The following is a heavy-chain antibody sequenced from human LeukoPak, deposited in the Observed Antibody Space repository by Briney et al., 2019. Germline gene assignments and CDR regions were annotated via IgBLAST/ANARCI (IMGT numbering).Heavy chain of an antibody. J-gene: IGHJ4*02. CDR3: ARGQRGHSYAVDY. CDR2: INHSGST. Sequence: SETLSLTCAVYGGSFSGYYWSWIRQPPGKGLEWIGEINHSGSTNYNPSLKSRVTISVDTSKNQFSLKLSSVTAADTAVYYCARGQRGHSYAVDYWGQGTLVTVSS. V-gene: IGHV4-34*01. CDR1: GGSFSGYY. D-gene: IGHD5-18*01.